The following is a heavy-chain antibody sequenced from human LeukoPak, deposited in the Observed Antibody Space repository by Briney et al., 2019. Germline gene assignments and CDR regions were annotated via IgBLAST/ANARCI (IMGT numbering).Heavy chain of an antibody. D-gene: IGHD3-10*01. V-gene: IGHV4-61*02. CDR2: IYTSGST. CDR1: GGSISSGSYY. J-gene: IGHJ4*02. CDR3: ARQDGSGGGV. Sequence: SQTLSLTCTVSGGSISSGSYYWSWIRQPAGKGLEWIGRIYTSGSTNYNPSLKSRVTISVDTSKNQFSLKLSSVTAADTAVYYCARQDGSGGGVWGQGTLVTVSS.